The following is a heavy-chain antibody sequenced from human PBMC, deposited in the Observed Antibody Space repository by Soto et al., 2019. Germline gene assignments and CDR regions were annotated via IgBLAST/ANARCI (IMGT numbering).Heavy chain of an antibody. V-gene: IGHV4-34*01. D-gene: IGHD3-3*01. CDR1: GGSFHGYY. J-gene: IGHJ6*02. Sequence: PSETLSLTCAVYGGSFHGYYWSWIRQPPGKGLEWIGEINHSGSVNFNPTFKSRVSISLDTSKNQMSLQLSSVSAADTAVYYCAKDGFLEWLPHYYYGMDVWGQGTTVTVSS. CDR3: AKDGFLEWLPHYYYGMDV. CDR2: INHSGSV.